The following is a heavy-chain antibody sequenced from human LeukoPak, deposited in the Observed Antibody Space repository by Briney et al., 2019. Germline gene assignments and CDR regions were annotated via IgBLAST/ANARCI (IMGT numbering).Heavy chain of an antibody. CDR2: IYSGGST. J-gene: IGHJ3*02. Sequence: PGGSLRLSCAASGFTVSSNYMSWVRQAPGKGLEWVSVIYSGGSTYYADSVKGRFTISRDNSKNTLYLQMNSLRAEDAAVYYCARGPGSDAFDIWGQGTMVSVSS. D-gene: IGHD1-14*01. CDR1: GFTVSSNY. V-gene: IGHV3-53*01. CDR3: ARGPGSDAFDI.